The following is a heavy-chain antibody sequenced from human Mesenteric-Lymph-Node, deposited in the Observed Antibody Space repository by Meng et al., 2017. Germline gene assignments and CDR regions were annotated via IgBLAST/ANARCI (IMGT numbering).Heavy chain of an antibody. D-gene: IGHD3-10*01. J-gene: IGHJ6*02. CDR1: GFTFNRYA. V-gene: IGHV3-30*04. Sequence: GESLKISCEASGFTFNRYAMHWVRQAPGKGLEWLAITSFDGNNKDYADSVKGRFTISRDNSKNTMFLQMNSLRAEDTAVYYCARDGEYYFGSGTFRNQSGMDVWGQGTTVTVSS. CDR3: ARDGEYYFGSGTFRNQSGMDV. CDR2: TSFDGNNK.